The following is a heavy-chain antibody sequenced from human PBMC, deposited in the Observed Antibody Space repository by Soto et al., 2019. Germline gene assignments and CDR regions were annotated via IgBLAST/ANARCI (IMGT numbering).Heavy chain of an antibody. CDR1: GFTFSTYE. CDR2: ISSRGTSI. J-gene: IGHJ6*02. CDR3: ARDVESGSSQYYYYFYGMDV. Sequence: EVQVVESGGGLVQPGESLRLSCAASGFTFSTYEMNWVRQAPGKGLEWVAYISSRGTSIFYADSVKGRFTISRDNSKNTLYLQMDSLRTEDTALYYCARDVESGSSQYYYYFYGMDVWGQGTTVTVSS. V-gene: IGHV3-48*03. D-gene: IGHD1-26*01.